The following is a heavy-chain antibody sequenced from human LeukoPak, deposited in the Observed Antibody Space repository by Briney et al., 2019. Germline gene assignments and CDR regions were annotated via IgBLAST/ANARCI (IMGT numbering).Heavy chain of an antibody. V-gene: IGHV1-46*01. J-gene: IGHJ6*03. Sequence: ASVKVSCKASGYTFTSYYMHWVRQAPGQGLEWMGIINPSGGSTSYAQKFQGRVTMTRDTSTSTVYMELSSLRSEDTAVYYCARERRYDFWSGYYENGYYYYMDVWGKGTTVTVSS. CDR3: ARERRYDFWSGYYENGYYYYMDV. CDR1: GYTFTSYY. D-gene: IGHD3-3*01. CDR2: INPSGGST.